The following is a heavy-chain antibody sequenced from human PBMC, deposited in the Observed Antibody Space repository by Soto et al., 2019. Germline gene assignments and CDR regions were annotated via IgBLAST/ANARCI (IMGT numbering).Heavy chain of an antibody. J-gene: IGHJ5*02. CDR2: IYHSGST. CDR3: ARHLGYDSSGYYLSWFDP. Sequence: PSETLSLTCTVSGGSISSYYWSWIRQPPGKGLEWIGYIYHSGSTNYNPSLKSRVTMSVDTSKNQFSLKLSSVTAADTAVYYCARHLGYDSSGYYLSWFDPWGQGTLVTVSS. CDR1: GGSISSYY. V-gene: IGHV4-59*08. D-gene: IGHD3-22*01.